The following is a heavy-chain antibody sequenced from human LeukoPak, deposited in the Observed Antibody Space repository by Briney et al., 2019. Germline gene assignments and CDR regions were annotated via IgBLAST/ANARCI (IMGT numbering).Heavy chain of an antibody. CDR2: IIPILGIA. V-gene: IGHV1-69*04. CDR3: ARAPPNNYGDYEAVPPHFDY. CDR1: GGTFSSYA. D-gene: IGHD4-17*01. Sequence: GASVKVSCKASGGTFSSYAISWVRQAPGQGLEWMGRIIPILGIANYAQKFQGRVTITADKSTSTAYMELSSLRSEDTAVYYCARAPPNNYGDYEAVPPHFDYWGQGTLVTVPS. J-gene: IGHJ4*02.